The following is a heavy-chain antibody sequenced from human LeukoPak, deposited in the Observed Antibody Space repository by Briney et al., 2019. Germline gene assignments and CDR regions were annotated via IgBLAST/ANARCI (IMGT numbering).Heavy chain of an antibody. CDR2: IISDGSSA. D-gene: IGHD1-26*01. Sequence: PGGSLRLSCAASGFTFSNYWMHWVRHAPGKGLVWVSRIISDGSSAYYADSVKGRFTISRDNAENTLYLQMNSLRAEDTAVYYCASELREGYWGQGTLVTVSS. CDR1: GFTFSNYW. CDR3: ASELREGY. J-gene: IGHJ4*02. V-gene: IGHV3-74*01.